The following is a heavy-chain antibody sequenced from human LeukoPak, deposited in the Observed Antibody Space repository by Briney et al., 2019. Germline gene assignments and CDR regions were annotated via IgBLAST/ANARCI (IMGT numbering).Heavy chain of an antibody. CDR2: INPNSGGT. CDR1: GYTFTGYY. CDR3: ATDPGGAGIVADAFDI. Sequence: GASVKVSCKASGYTFTGYYMHWVRQAPGQGLEWMGWINPNSGGTNYAQKFQGRVTMTEDTSTDTAYMELSSLRSEDTAVYYCATDPGGAGIVADAFDIWGQGTMVTVSS. V-gene: IGHV1-2*02. J-gene: IGHJ3*02. D-gene: IGHD3-22*01.